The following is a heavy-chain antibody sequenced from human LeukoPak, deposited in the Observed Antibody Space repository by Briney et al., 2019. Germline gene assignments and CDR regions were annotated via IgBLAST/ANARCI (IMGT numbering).Heavy chain of an antibody. D-gene: IGHD1/OR15-1a*01. V-gene: IGHV4-59*08. CDR2: LYHSGAA. J-gene: IGHJ6*03. CDR1: GDSISNYY. CDR3: ARLGKTYYMDL. Sequence: SETLSLTCTVSGDSISNYYWTWIRQTPGKGLEWIGNLYHSGAADYNPSLKTRVTTSVDTSKDQFSLSLRSSTAADTAVYFCARLGKTYYMDLWRTGTTVTVSS.